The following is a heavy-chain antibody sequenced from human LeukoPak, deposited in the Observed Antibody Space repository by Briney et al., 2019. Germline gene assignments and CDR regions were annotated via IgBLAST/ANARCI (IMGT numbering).Heavy chain of an antibody. CDR2: IIPIFGTA. V-gene: IGHV1-69*05. D-gene: IGHD1-1*01. Sequence: SVKVSCKASGGTFSSYAISWVRQAPGQGLEWMGGIIPIFGTANYAQKFQGRVTITTDESASTAYMELSSLRSEDTAVYYCARTGTTTDAFDIWGQGTMVTVSS. CDR1: GGTFSSYA. J-gene: IGHJ3*02. CDR3: ARTGTTTDAFDI.